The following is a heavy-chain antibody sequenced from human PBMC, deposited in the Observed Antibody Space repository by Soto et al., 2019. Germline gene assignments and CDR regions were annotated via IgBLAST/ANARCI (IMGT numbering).Heavy chain of an antibody. CDR2: ISSSSSYI. V-gene: IGHV3-21*01. Sequence: GGSLRLSCAASGFTFSSYSMNWVRQAPGKGLEWVSSISSSSSYIYYADSVKGRFTISRDNAKNSLYLQMNSLRAEDTAVYYCARELLGHYSSGEVYFDYWGQGTLVTVSS. CDR1: GFTFSSYS. D-gene: IGHD6-19*01. CDR3: ARELLGHYSSGEVYFDY. J-gene: IGHJ4*02.